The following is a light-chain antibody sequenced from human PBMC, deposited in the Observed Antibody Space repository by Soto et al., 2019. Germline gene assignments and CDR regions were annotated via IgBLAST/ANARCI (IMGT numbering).Light chain of an antibody. V-gene: IGKV2-28*01. CDR2: VVS. CDR1: QSLLHSNGYNY. J-gene: IGKJ2*01. CDR3: MQALQTPYT. Sequence: DLVMPQSPLSLPVTPGEPASSSCRSSQSLLHSNGYNYLDWYLQQPGQSPQLLIYVVSNRASGVPDRFSGSGSGTDFTLKIRRVQAEDVGVYYCMQALQTPYTFGQGTKREI.